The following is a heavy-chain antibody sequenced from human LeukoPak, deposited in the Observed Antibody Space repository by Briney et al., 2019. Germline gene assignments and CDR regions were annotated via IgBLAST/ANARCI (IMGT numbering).Heavy chain of an antibody. CDR1: GGSISSGGYY. V-gene: IGHV4-31*03. CDR2: IYYSGST. D-gene: IGHD3-10*01. Sequence: SQTLSLTCTVSGGSISSGGYYRSWIRQHPGKGLEWIGYIYYSGSTYYNPSLKSRVTISVDTSKNQFSLKLSSASAADTAVYYCARNSMWFGEVYFDYWGQGTLVTVSS. J-gene: IGHJ4*02. CDR3: ARNSMWFGEVYFDY.